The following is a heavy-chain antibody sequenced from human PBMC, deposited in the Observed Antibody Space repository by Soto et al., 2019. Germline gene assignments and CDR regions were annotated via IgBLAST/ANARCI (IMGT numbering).Heavy chain of an antibody. CDR2: ISTYNGNT. V-gene: IGHV1-18*01. J-gene: IGHJ4*02. Sequence: QAQLVQSGAEVKEPGASVKVSCKASGYSFTTSGITWGRQAPGQGLEWMGWISTYNGNTNYAQKLQDRATLTTETSTRTAYTGLRSLRSDDTAVYYCARRLYGDYDYWGQGTLLTVSS. CDR3: ARRLYGDYDY. CDR1: GYSFTTSG. D-gene: IGHD4-17*01.